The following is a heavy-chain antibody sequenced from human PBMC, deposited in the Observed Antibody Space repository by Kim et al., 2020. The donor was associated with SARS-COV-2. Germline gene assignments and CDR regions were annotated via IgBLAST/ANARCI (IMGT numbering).Heavy chain of an antibody. CDR2: INAGNGNT. CDR1: GYTFTSYA. D-gene: IGHD3-10*01. V-gene: IGHV1-3*01. Sequence: ASVKVSCKASGYTFTSYAMHWVRQAPGQRLEWMGWINAGNGNTKYSQKFQGRVTITRDTSASTAYMELSSLRSEDTAVYYCARDLRLLWFGELSFGDIWGQGTMVTVSS. CDR3: ARDLRLLWFGELSFGDI. J-gene: IGHJ3*02.